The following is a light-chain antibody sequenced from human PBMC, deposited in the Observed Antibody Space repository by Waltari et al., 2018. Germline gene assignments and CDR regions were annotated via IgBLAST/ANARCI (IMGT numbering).Light chain of an antibody. CDR3: QQHNKWPLT. V-gene: IGKV3-15*01. J-gene: IGKJ4*01. Sequence: EIGMTQSPATLSVSPGERATISCRASQSVSIALAWYQQKPGQAPRLLIYGASTRATGIPARFSGSGSGTEFTLTISSLQSEDVAVYYCQQHNKWPLTFGGGTKVEIK. CDR1: QSVSIA. CDR2: GAS.